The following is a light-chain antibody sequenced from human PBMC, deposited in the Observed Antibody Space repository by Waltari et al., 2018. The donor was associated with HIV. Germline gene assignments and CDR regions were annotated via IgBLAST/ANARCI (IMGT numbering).Light chain of an antibody. V-gene: IGLV3-19*01. J-gene: IGLJ1*01. Sequence: SSELTQDPAVSVALGQTVRITCQGASLRKYSANWSQQNPGQAPVVVMFGKDHRPSGIPARFSGSSSGNTGSLTITGAQAEDEADYYCESRHSNDKHHVFGTGTKVTV. CDR2: GKD. CDR3: ESRHSNDKHHV. CDR1: SLRKYS.